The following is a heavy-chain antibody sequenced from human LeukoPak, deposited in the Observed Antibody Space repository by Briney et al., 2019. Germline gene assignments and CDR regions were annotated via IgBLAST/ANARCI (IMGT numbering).Heavy chain of an antibody. J-gene: IGHJ4*02. CDR2: IYYSGST. CDR3: ARTGYSSGWVDY. D-gene: IGHD6-19*01. V-gene: IGHV4-59*01. Sequence: SETLSLTCTVSGGSISSYYWSWIRQPPGKGLEWIGYIYYSGSTNYNPSLKSRVTISVDTSKNQFSLKLSPVTAADTAVYYCARTGYSSGWVDYWGQGTLVTVSS. CDR1: GGSISSYY.